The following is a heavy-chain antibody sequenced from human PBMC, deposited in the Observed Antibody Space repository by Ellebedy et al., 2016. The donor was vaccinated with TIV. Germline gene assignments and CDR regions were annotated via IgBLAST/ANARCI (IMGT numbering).Heavy chain of an antibody. CDR3: TRDLTTLAAAGTGIYCYTMDV. D-gene: IGHD6-13*01. CDR2: IRSKAYGGTT. Sequence: GGSLRLXXTASGFTFGDYAMSWVRQAPGKAVEWVSFIRSKAYGGTTEYAASVKGRFTISRDDSKSIAYLQMNSLKAEDTAVYYCTRDLTTLAAAGTGIYCYTMDVWGQGTTVTVSS. V-gene: IGHV3-49*04. J-gene: IGHJ6*02. CDR1: GFTFGDYA.